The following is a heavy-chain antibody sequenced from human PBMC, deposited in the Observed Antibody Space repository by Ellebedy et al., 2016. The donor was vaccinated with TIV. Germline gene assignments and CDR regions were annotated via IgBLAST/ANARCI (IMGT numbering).Heavy chain of an antibody. CDR2: IYHSGST. CDR3: ARDASDGDRFDY. Sequence: SETLSLXXAVSGGSISSSNWWSWVRQPPGKGLEWIGEIYHSGSTNYNPSLKSRVTISVDKSKNQFSLKLSSVTAADTAVYYCARDASDGDRFDYWGQGTLVTVSS. CDR1: GGSISSSNW. D-gene: IGHD4-17*01. V-gene: IGHV4-4*02. J-gene: IGHJ4*02.